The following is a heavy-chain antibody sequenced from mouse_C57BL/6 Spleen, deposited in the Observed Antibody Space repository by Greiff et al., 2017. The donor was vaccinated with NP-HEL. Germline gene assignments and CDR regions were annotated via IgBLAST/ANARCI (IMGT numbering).Heavy chain of an antibody. CDR2: IRSKSNNYAT. CDR1: GFSFNTYA. CDR3: VRHPPPCMDY. V-gene: IGHV10-1*01. J-gene: IGHJ4*01. Sequence: EVMLVESGGGLVQPKGSLKLSCAASGFSFNTYAMNWVRQAPGKGLEWVARIRSKSNNYATYYADSVKDRFTISRDDSESMLYLQMNTLKTEDTAMYYCVRHPPPCMDYWGQGTSVTVSS.